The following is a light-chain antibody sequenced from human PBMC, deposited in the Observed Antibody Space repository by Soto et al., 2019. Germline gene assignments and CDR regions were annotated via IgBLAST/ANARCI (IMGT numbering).Light chain of an antibody. J-gene: IGLJ1*01. Sequence: QSVLTQPASVSGSPGQSITISCTGTSSDNGDYNYVSWYQHHPGKAPKLILYEVSDRPSGVSSRFSGSKSGNTASLPISGLQTEDEADYFCSSYSSSSPLYVFGTGTKLTVL. CDR3: SSYSSSSPLYV. V-gene: IGLV2-14*01. CDR1: SSDNGDYNY. CDR2: EVS.